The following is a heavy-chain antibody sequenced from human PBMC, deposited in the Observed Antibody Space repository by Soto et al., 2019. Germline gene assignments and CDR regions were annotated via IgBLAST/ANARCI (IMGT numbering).Heavy chain of an antibody. CDR1: GYTFTSYY. Sequence: QVQLVQSGAEVKKPGASVKVSCKASGYTFTSYYMHWVRQAPGQGLEWMGIINPSGGSTSYAQKFPARVTMTRDTSTSTVYMELSILRSEDTAVYYCARASIADRGVIDYWGQGTLVTVSS. D-gene: IGHD6-6*01. V-gene: IGHV1-46*01. CDR2: INPSGGST. CDR3: ARASIADRGVIDY. J-gene: IGHJ4*02.